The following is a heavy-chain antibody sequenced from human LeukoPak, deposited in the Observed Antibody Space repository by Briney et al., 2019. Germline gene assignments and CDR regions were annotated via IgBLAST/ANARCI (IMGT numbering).Heavy chain of an antibody. CDR2: ISGSGGST. V-gene: IGHV3-23*01. Sequence: PGGSLTLSRAPSGFTLSSYAMRWVRQAPGKGVEWVSAISGSGGSTYCVDSVKGRFTISRDNSKNTLYLQMNRRRAEDTAVYYCAKELSASYSPRVNWFDPWGQGTLVTVSS. CDR1: GFTLSSYA. CDR3: AKELSASYSPRVNWFDP. D-gene: IGHD1-26*01. J-gene: IGHJ5*02.